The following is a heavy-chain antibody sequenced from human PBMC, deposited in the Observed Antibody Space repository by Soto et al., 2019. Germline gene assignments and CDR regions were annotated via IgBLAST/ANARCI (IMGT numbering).Heavy chain of an antibody. V-gene: IGHV4-59*01. D-gene: IGHD3-16*01. CDR3: ARTRMIESWIDY. CDR2: VYYTGST. Sequence: PPETLSLTCNVSGSSISSYYWSWIRKPPGKGLEWIGYVYYTGSTLYNPSLKSRVSISVDMSKKELSLRLSSVTAADTAVYYCARTRMIESWIDYWGQGTPVTVSS. CDR1: GSSISSYY. J-gene: IGHJ4*02.